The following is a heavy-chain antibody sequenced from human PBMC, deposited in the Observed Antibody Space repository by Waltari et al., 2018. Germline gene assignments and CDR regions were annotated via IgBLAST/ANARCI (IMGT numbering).Heavy chain of an antibody. CDR2: IWYDGSNK. CDR3: AGDYHGHGFDY. Sequence: QVQLVESGGGVVQPGRSLRLSCAASGFTFSSYGMPWVRQAPGKGLEWVAVIWYDGSNKYYADSVKGRFTISRDNSKNTLYLQMNSLRAEDTAVYYCAGDYHGHGFDYWGQGTLVTVSS. J-gene: IGHJ4*02. V-gene: IGHV3-33*01. D-gene: IGHD2-2*01. CDR1: GFTFSSYG.